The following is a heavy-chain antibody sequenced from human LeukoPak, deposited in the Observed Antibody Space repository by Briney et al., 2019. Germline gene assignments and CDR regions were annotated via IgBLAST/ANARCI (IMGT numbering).Heavy chain of an antibody. V-gene: IGHV4-61*05. Sequence: TSETLSLTCTVSGGSISSSSYYWGWIRQPPGKGLEWIGHIYNFRTTNYNPSLKNRVSISLDESQRQLSLELTSVTAADTAVYYCARGVQLEGRIAGFGNWFDPWGQGTLVTVSS. CDR2: IYNFRTT. CDR3: ARGVQLEGRIAGFGNWFDP. J-gene: IGHJ5*02. CDR1: GGSISSSSYY. D-gene: IGHD1-1*01.